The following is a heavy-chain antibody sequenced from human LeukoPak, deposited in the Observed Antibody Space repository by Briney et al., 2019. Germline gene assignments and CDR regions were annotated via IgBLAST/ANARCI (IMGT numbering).Heavy chain of an antibody. CDR3: ARPQLEGYMDV. CDR2: INAYNSNA. Sequence: DTVKVSCKASGYSLTSHGISWVRQAPGQGLEWMGWINAYNSNANYAQKLQGRVTMTTDTSTSTVYMELRSLRSDDTAVYYCARPQLEGYMDVWGQGTTVTVYS. D-gene: IGHD1-1*01. CDR1: GYSLTSHG. J-gene: IGHJ6*02. V-gene: IGHV1-18*01.